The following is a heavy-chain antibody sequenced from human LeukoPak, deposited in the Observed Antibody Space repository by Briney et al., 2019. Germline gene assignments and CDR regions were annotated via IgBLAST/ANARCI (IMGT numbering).Heavy chain of an antibody. D-gene: IGHD6-19*01. V-gene: IGHV1-2*02. CDR2: INAKSGGA. J-gene: IGHJ4*02. CDR3: ARDRERDEAGFELDY. CDR1: GYTFTDYY. Sequence: ASVKVSCKASGYTFTDYYIYWVRQAPGQGLEWMGWINAKSGGAISAQKFQGRVTMTRDTSISTTHMELSSLTSDDTAVYFCARDRERDEAGFELDYWGQGTLVTVSS.